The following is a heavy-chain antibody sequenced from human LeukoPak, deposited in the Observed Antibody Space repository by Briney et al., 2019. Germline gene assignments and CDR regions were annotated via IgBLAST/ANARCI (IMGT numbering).Heavy chain of an antibody. V-gene: IGHV3-30*04. J-gene: IGHJ4*02. D-gene: IGHD2-15*01. CDR1: GFTFSSYA. CDR3: AKDRGMFLVGYLDY. Sequence: GRSLRLSCAASGFTFSSYAMHWVRQAPGKGLEWVAVISYDGSNKYYADSVKGRFTISRDNSKNTLYLQMNSLRAEDTAVYYCAKDRGMFLVGYLDYWGQGTLVTVSS. CDR2: ISYDGSNK.